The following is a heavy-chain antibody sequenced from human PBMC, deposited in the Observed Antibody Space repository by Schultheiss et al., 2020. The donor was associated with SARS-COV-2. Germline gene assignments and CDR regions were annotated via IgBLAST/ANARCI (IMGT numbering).Heavy chain of an antibody. CDR1: GFIFTNDW. D-gene: IGHD5-18*01. CDR3: ARGDYTAMVDY. V-gene: IGHV3-33*05. J-gene: IGHJ4*02. Sequence: GGSLRLSCAASGFIFTNDWMSWVRQAPGKGLEWVAVISYDGSNKYYADSVKGRFTISRDNSKNTLYLQMNSLRAEDTAVYYCARGDYTAMVDYWGQGTLVTVSS. CDR2: ISYDGSNK.